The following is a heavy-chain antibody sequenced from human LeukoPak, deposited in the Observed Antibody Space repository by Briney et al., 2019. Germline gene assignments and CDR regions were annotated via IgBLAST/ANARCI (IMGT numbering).Heavy chain of an antibody. D-gene: IGHD1-20*01. CDR3: ARVGWITGIPEIPTFDY. CDR1: GGSFSGYY. CDR2: INHSGST. Sequence: SETLSLTCAVYGGSFSGYYWSWIRQPPGKGLEWIGEINHSGSTNYNPSLKSRVTMSVDTSKNQFSLKLSSVTAADTAVYYCARVGWITGIPEIPTFDYWGQGTLVTVSS. V-gene: IGHV4-34*01. J-gene: IGHJ4*02.